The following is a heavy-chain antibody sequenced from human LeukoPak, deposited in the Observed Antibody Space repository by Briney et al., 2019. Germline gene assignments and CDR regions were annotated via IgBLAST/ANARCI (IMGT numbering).Heavy chain of an antibody. CDR1: GDSISSSNYY. CDR2: IYFSGST. CDR3: AAGRPPDAFDI. Sequence: SETLSLTCTVSGDSISSSNYYWGCVRQAPGKGLEWIGSIYFSGSTYYNPSLKSRVTISVDTSKNHFSLKLSSVTAADTAVYHCAAGRPPDAFDIWGQGTMVTVSS. J-gene: IGHJ3*02. D-gene: IGHD1-26*01. V-gene: IGHV4-39*07.